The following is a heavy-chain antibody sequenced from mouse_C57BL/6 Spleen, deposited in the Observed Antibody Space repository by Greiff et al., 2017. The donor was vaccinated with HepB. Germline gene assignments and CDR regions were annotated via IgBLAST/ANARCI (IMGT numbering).Heavy chain of an antibody. CDR2: IDPSDSYT. CDR3: ARGDPWFAY. V-gene: IGHV1-69*01. J-gene: IGHJ3*01. CDR1: GYTFTSYW. Sequence: QVQLQQPGAELVMPGASVKLSCKASGYTFTSYWMHWVKQRPGQGLEWIGEIDPSDSYTNYNQKFKGKSTLTVDKSSSTAYMQLSSLTSGDSAVYYCARGDPWFAYWGQGTLVTVSA. D-gene: IGHD3-3*01.